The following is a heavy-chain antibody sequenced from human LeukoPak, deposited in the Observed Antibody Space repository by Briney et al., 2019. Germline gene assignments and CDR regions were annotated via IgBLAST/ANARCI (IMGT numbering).Heavy chain of an antibody. CDR2: IIPILGIA. CDR3: ARDLSWVAGILDY. CDR1: GGTFSSYT. V-gene: IGHV1-69*04. J-gene: IGHJ4*02. Sequence: SVKVSCKASGGTFSSYTISWVRQAPGQGLEWMGRIIPILGIADYAQKFQGRVTITADKSTSTAYMELSSLRSEDTAVYYCARDLSWVAGILDYWGQGTLVTVSS. D-gene: IGHD6-19*01.